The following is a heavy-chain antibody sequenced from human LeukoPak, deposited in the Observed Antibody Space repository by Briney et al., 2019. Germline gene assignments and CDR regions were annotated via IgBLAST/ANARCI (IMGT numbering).Heavy chain of an antibody. CDR2: ISANGGRT. CDR1: GLTFSGYV. CDR3: AKGPERRGFCSGSACYSDC. J-gene: IGHJ4*02. D-gene: IGHD2-8*02. V-gene: IGHV3-23*01. Sequence: PGGSLRLSCAASGLTFSGYVMSWARQAPGKGLEWVAAISANGGRTYYTESVKGHFTISSDNSKNTLYLQMNSLRADDTAVYYCAKGPERRGFCSGSACYSDCWGQGTLVTVSS.